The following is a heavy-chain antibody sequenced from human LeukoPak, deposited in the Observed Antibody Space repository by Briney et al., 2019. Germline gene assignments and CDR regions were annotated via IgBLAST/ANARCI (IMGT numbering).Heavy chain of an antibody. CDR3: ARVVEYSSSMVVLRGPFALHYMDV. Sequence: GASVKVSCKASGGTFSSYAMSWVRQAPGQGLEWMGGIIPSCATENYAQKFQGRVTITTHESTSTPYLELRSLRSEDTAVYYCARVVEYSSSMVVLRGPFALHYMDVWGKGTTVTVSS. V-gene: IGHV1-69*05. CDR1: GGTFSSYA. CDR2: IIPSCATE. J-gene: IGHJ6*03. D-gene: IGHD6-6*01.